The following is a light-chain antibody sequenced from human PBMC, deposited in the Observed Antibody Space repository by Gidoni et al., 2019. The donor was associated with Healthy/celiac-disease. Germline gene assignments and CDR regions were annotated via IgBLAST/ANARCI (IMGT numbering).Light chain of an antibody. CDR2: DAS. V-gene: IGKV3-11*01. Sequence: EIVLTQSPATLPLSPGERATLSCRASQSVSSYLAWYKQKPGQAPRLLIYDASNRATGIPARFSGSGYGTDFTLTISSLEPEDFAVYYGQQRSNWPRTFGGGTKVEIK. CDR3: QQRSNWPRT. J-gene: IGKJ4*01. CDR1: QSVSSY.